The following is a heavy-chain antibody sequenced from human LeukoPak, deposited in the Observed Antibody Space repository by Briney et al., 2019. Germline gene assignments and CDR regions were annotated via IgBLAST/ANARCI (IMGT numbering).Heavy chain of an antibody. CDR2: ISSSSSHT. V-gene: IGHV3-11*06. CDR1: RFTFSDHY. CDR3: ARVAPMYSSSLYYLDY. Sequence: GGSLRLSCAASRFTFSDHYTSSIRQAPGKGLEWVSYISSSSSHTNNAESVKGRFTTSRDNSKNTLYLQMNSLRAEDTSIYYCARVAPMYSSSLYYLDYWGQGTLVTVSS. J-gene: IGHJ4*02. D-gene: IGHD6-13*01.